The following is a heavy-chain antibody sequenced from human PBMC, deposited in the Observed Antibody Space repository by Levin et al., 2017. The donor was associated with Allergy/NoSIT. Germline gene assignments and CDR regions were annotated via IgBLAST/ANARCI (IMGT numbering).Heavy chain of an antibody. CDR3: ARHTALLWFEELVCDS. CDR2: IYYSGTT. Sequence: GSLRLSCTVSGGSFITSSYFWAWIRQPPGKGLEWLGSIYYSGTTYYNPSLKSRLTISIDTSTNQFSLKLRSVTAADTAVYYCARHTALLWFEELVCDSWGQGNLVAVSS. CDR1: GGSFITSSYF. D-gene: IGHD3-10*01. J-gene: IGHJ4*02. V-gene: IGHV4-39*01.